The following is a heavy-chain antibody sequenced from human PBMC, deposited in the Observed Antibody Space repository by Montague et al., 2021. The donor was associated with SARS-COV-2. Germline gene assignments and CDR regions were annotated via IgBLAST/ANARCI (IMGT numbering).Heavy chain of an antibody. J-gene: IGHJ6*02. CDR2: IKQDESEK. D-gene: IGHD6-13*01. V-gene: IGHV3-7*01. CDR3: ARDRTPPYGKSWYEEYYYHAMDV. CDR1: GFPFSNYW. Sequence: SLRLSCAASGFPFSNYWMTWVRQAPGKGLEWVANIKQDESEKYYVDSVKGRFTISRDNAEKSLYLHMSRLRGEDTAIYYCARDRTPPYGKSWYEEYYYHAMDVWAQGTLVTVSS.